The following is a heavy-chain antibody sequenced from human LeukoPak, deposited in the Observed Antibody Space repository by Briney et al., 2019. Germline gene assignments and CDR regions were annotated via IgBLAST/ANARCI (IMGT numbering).Heavy chain of an antibody. Sequence: GGSLRLSCAASGFTFSSYRMNWVRQAPGKGLEWVSYISSSGSTIYYADSVKGRFTISRGNAKNSLYLQMNSLRAEDTAVYYCAELGITMIGGVWGKGTTVTISS. V-gene: IGHV3-48*04. CDR2: ISSSGSTI. D-gene: IGHD3-10*02. CDR3: AELGITMIGGV. J-gene: IGHJ6*04. CDR1: GFTFSSYR.